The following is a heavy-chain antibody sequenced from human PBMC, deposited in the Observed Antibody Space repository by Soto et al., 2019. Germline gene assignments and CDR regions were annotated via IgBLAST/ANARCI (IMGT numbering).Heavy chain of an antibody. J-gene: IGHJ3*02. D-gene: IGHD3-22*01. CDR1: GFTFSSYG. Sequence: GGSLRLSCAASGFTFSSYGMHWVRQAPGKGLEWVAVISYDGSNKYYADSVKGRFTISRDNSKNTLYLQMNSLRAEDTAVYYCAKDTTYYYDSSGYHYTPDAFDIWGQGTMVTV. V-gene: IGHV3-30*18. CDR2: ISYDGSNK. CDR3: AKDTTYYYDSSGYHYTPDAFDI.